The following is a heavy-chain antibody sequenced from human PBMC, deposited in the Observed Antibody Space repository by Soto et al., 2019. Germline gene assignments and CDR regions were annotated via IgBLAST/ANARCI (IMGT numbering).Heavy chain of an antibody. V-gene: IGHV4-59*08. CDR3: ARLGGYYQSLDT. J-gene: IGHJ5*02. CDR1: GGSIDTYY. Sequence: SETLSLTCTVSGGSIDTYYWSWIRQPPGKGLQWIGYIYYSGSTTYSPSLKSRVTISVDRSKNQLSLKLRSVTAADTAVYYCARLGGYYQSLDTWGQGTLVTV. CDR2: IYYSGST. D-gene: IGHD3-22*01.